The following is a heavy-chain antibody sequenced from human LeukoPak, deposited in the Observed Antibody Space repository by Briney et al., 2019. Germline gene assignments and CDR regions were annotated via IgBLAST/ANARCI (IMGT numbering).Heavy chain of an antibody. Sequence: ASVKVSCTASGYTFTGYYMHWVRQAPGQGLEWMGRINPNNGATNYAQKLQGRVTITGDTSISTAYMELSSLRSDDTAVYYCTRESGSYHGNDYWGQGTLVTVSS. CDR2: INPNNGAT. CDR3: TRESGSYHGNDY. D-gene: IGHD1-26*01. J-gene: IGHJ4*02. V-gene: IGHV1-2*06. CDR1: GYTFTGYY.